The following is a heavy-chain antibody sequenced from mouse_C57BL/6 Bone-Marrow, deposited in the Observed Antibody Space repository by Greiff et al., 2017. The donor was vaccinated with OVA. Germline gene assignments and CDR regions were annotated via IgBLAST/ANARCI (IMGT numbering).Heavy chain of an antibody. J-gene: IGHJ4*01. Sequence: DVQLVESGGDLVKPGGSLKLSCAASGFTFSSYGMSWVRQTPDKRLEWVATISSGGSYTYYPDSVKGRFTISRDNAKNTLYLQMSSLKSEDTAMYYCARQETWYAMDYWGQGTSVTVSS. CDR3: ARQETWYAMDY. V-gene: IGHV5-6*01. CDR1: GFTFSSYG. CDR2: ISSGGSYT.